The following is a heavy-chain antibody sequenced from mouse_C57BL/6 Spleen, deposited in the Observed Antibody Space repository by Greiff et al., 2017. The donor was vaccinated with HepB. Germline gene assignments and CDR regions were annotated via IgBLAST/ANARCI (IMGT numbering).Heavy chain of an antibody. D-gene: IGHD3-2*02. J-gene: IGHJ2*01. V-gene: IGHV1-7*01. Sequence: VQRVESGAELAKPGASVKLSCKASGNTFPTYWMHWVKQRPGKGLEWIGNINPSSGYTKYNQKFKDKATLTAEKSSSTAYMQLSSLTYEYSAVYYCAKDSSGYEGYWGQGTTLTVSS. CDR1: GNTFPTYW. CDR2: INPSSGYT. CDR3: AKDSSGYEGY.